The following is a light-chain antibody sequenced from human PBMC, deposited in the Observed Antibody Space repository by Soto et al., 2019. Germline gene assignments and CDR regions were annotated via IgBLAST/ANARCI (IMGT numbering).Light chain of an antibody. CDR3: HQYGASSGT. V-gene: IGKV3-20*01. Sequence: EIVLTQSPGTLSLSPGERVTLSCRASQSIYGNYLAWYQHKRGQAPRLLIYGASSRATGIPDRFSGSGSGTDFTLPITRLEPEDFAVYHCHQYGASSGTFGQGTNLEMK. J-gene: IGKJ2*01. CDR2: GAS. CDR1: QSIYGNY.